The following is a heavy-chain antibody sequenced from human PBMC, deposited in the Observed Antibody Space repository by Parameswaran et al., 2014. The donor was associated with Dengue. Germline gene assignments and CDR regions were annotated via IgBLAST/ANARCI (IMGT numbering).Heavy chain of an antibody. J-gene: IGHJ3*02. CDR3: ARERGGAFDI. V-gene: IGHV1-69*01. Sequence: WVRQAPGQGLEWMGGIIPIFGTANYAQKFQGRVTITADESTSTAYMELSSLRSEDTAVYYCARERGGAFDIWGQGTMVTVSS. CDR2: IIPIFGTA. D-gene: IGHD3-10*01.